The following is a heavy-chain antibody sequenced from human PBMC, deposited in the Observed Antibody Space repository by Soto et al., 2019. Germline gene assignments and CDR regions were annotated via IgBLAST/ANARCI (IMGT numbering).Heavy chain of an antibody. CDR3: AGQKDAFHI. CDR2: ISGSSAYI. V-gene: IGHV3-21*01. CDR1: GFTFTSYS. J-gene: IGHJ3*02. Sequence: EVQLVESGGGLVKPGGSLRLSYAASGFTFTSYSMNWVRQAPGKGLEWVSSISGSSAYIYYADSVKGRFTISRDNAKNSLYLQMNSLRAEDTAVYYCAGQKDAFHIWGQGTMVTVSS.